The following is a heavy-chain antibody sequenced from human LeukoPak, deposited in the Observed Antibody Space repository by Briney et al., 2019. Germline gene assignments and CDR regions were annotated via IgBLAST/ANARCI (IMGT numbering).Heavy chain of an antibody. V-gene: IGHV1-2*02. D-gene: IGHD2-2*01. CDR2: INPSSGGT. J-gene: IGHJ3*02. CDR3: AGDCSSTSCYSDAFDI. CDR1: GYTFTGYY. Sequence: ASVKVSCKASGYTFTGYYMHWVRQAPGQGLEWMGWINPSSGGTNYAQKFQGRVTMTRDTSISTAYMELSRLRSDDTAVYYCAGDCSSTSCYSDAFDIWGQGAMVTVSS.